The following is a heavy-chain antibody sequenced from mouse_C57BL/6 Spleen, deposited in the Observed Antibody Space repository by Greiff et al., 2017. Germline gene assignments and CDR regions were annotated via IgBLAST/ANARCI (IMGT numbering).Heavy chain of an antibody. D-gene: IGHD3-2*02. Sequence: EVMLVESGGGLVQPGGSLKLSCAASGFTFSDYGMAWVRQAPRKGPEWVAFISNLAYSIYYADTVTGRFTISRENAKNNLYLEMSSLRSEDTAMYYCARRTAQDTDYAMDYWGKGTSVTVSS. V-gene: IGHV5-15*01. J-gene: IGHJ4*01. CDR1: GFTFSDYG. CDR2: ISNLAYSI. CDR3: ARRTAQDTDYAMDY.